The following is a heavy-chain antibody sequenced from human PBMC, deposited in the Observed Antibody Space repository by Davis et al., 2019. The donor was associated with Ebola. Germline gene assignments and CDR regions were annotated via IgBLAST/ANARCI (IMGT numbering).Heavy chain of an antibody. CDR1: GGSISSFY. CDR2: VNHNGIT. CDR3: AGDRILQIGAFDY. J-gene: IGHJ4*02. V-gene: IGHV4-34*01. D-gene: IGHD1-26*01. Sequence: PSETLSLTCTVSGGSISSFYWSWIRQPPGKGLEWIGEVNHNGITDYNPSLKSRVTISVDTSKNQFSLKLTSVTAADTAVYYCAGDRILQIGAFDYWGQGTLVTVSS.